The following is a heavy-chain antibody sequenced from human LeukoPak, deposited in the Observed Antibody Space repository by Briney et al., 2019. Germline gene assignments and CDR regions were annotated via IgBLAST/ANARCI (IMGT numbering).Heavy chain of an antibody. V-gene: IGHV1-2*02. Sequence: GASVKVSCKASGYTFTDYYMHGLRQAPGQGLEWVGWINPNSGGTNYAQNLQGRVTMTRDTSINTAYMELSRLRGDDTVVYYCAVLEPAIPDDAFDMWGQGTMVTVSS. CDR3: AVLEPAIPDDAFDM. J-gene: IGHJ3*02. CDR1: GYTFTDYY. D-gene: IGHD2-21*01. CDR2: INPNSGGT.